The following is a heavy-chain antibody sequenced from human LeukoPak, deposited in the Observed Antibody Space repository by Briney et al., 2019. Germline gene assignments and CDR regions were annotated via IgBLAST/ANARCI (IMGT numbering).Heavy chain of an antibody. Sequence: GASVKVSCKASGYTFTGYFMHWVRQAPGQGLEWMGRINPNSGVTNYAQKFQGRVTMTRDTSISTAYMELSRLRSDDTAVYYCARDTTGSFGHYWGQGTLVTVSS. CDR1: GYTFTGYF. CDR3: ARDTTGSFGHY. V-gene: IGHV1-2*06. CDR2: INPNSGVT. D-gene: IGHD1-26*01. J-gene: IGHJ4*02.